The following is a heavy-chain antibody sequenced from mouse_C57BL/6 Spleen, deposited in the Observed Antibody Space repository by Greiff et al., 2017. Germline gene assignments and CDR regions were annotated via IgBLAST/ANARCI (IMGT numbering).Heavy chain of an antibody. Sequence: EVQLQQSGAELVKPGASVKLSCTASGFNIKDYYMHWVKQRTEQGLEWIGRIDPEDGETKYAPKFQGKATITADTSSNTAYLQLSSLTSEDTAVYYCARSRDEYYFDYWGQGTTRTVSS. D-gene: IGHD3-3*01. V-gene: IGHV14-2*01. CDR1: GFNIKDYY. CDR3: ARSRDEYYFDY. CDR2: IDPEDGET. J-gene: IGHJ2*01.